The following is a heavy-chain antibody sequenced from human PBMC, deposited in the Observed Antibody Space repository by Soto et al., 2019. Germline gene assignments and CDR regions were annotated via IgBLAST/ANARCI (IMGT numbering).Heavy chain of an antibody. CDR3: AKDSIVVVPAATMDV. V-gene: IGHV1-18*01. D-gene: IGHD2-2*01. J-gene: IGHJ6*04. CDR2: ISAYNGNT. Sequence: GASVKVSCKASGYTFTSYGISWVRQAPGQGLEWMGWISAYNGNTNYAQKLQGRVTMTTDTSTSTAYMELRSLRSDDTAVYYCAKDSIVVVPAATMDVWGKGTKVTVSS. CDR1: GYTFTSYG.